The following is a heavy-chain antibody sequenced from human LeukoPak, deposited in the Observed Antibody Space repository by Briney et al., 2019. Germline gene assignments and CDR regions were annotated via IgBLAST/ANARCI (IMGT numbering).Heavy chain of an antibody. D-gene: IGHD2-15*01. Sequence: SVKVSCKASGGTFSSYAISWARQAPGQGLEWMGGIIPIFGTANYAQKFQGRVTITADKSTSTAYMELSSLRSEDTAVYYCARGATDIVVVVAATDAFDIWGQGTMVTVSS. J-gene: IGHJ3*02. CDR3: ARGATDIVVVVAATDAFDI. CDR1: GGTFSSYA. V-gene: IGHV1-69*06. CDR2: IIPIFGTA.